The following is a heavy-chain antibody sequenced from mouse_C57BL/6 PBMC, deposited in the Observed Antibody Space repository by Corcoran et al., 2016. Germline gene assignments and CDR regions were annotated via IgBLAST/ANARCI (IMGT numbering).Heavy chain of an antibody. J-gene: IGHJ4*01. CDR1: GYTFTTYG. CDR2: INTYSGVP. Sequence: QIQLVQSGPELKKPGETVKISCKASGYTFTTYGMSWVKQAPGKGLKWMGWINTYSGVPTYANDFKGRFAFSLETSASTAYLQINNLKNEDTATYFCAMYDYDRDYYAMDYWGQGTSVTVSS. V-gene: IGHV9-3*01. D-gene: IGHD2-4*01. CDR3: AMYDYDRDYYAMDY.